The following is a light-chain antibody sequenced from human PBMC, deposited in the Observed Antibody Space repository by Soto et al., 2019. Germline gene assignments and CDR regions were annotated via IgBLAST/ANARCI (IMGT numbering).Light chain of an antibody. J-gene: IGLJ2*01. V-gene: IGLV2-14*01. CDR1: TTDIRRYNY. CDR3: SSYTSSGTLV. Sequence: QSALTQPASVSGSPGQSITISCTGTTTDIRRYNYVSWYQHHPDKAPKLILYEVSNRPSGVSDRFSGSKSGTTASLTISGLQPEDEASYYCSSYTSSGTLVFGGGTKPTVL. CDR2: EVS.